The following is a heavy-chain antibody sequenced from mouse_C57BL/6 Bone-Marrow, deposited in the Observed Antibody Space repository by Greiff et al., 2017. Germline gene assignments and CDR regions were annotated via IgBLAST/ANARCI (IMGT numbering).Heavy chain of an antibody. V-gene: IGHV1-15*01. Sequence: QVQLQQSGAELVRPGASVTLSCKASGYTFTDYEMHWVKQTPVHGLEWIGAIDPETGGTASNQTFSGKAILTAYQSSSTAYMELRSLTSEDSAVYYCTRCYDYGGSWFAYGGQGTLVTVSA. CDR3: TRCYDYGGSWFAY. D-gene: IGHD2-4*01. J-gene: IGHJ3*01. CDR1: GYTFTDYE. CDR2: IDPETGGT.